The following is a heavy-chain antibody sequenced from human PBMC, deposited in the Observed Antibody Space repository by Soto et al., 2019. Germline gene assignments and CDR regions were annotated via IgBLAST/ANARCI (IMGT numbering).Heavy chain of an antibody. CDR1: GFTLSNDG. Sequence: QVQLVESGGGVVQPGRSLRLSCAASGFTLSNDGMHWVRQAPGNGLEWVAVISYDGSNKYYADSVKGRFTISRDNSKNTLYLQMNSLRVEDTAVYYCAKDQGTSGAFDIWGQGTMVTVSS. D-gene: IGHD3-10*01. CDR2: ISYDGSNK. CDR3: AKDQGTSGAFDI. J-gene: IGHJ3*02. V-gene: IGHV3-30*18.